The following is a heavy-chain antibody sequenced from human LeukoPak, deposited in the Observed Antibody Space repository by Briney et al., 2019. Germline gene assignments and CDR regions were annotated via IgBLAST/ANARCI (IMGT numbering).Heavy chain of an antibody. CDR2: IYYSGST. D-gene: IGHD6-19*01. Sequence: SDTLSLTCTVSGGSSSSGDYFWNWIRQTPGKGLEWIGYIYYSGSTYYNPSLRSRVSISVDTSKNQFSLKLTSVTAADTAVYYCARAGIGIEVAGTIHNWFDPWGQGTQVTVSS. J-gene: IGHJ5*02. V-gene: IGHV4-30-4*02. CDR3: ARAGIGIEVAGTIHNWFDP. CDR1: GGSSSSGDYF.